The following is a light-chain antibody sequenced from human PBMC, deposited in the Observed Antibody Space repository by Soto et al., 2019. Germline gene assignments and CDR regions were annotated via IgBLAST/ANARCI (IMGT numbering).Light chain of an antibody. Sequence: ELVLTQSPGTLSLSPGERATLSCRASQSVTTSQLGWYQQKPGQAHSLLIDGASSRGAGTPDRFSGSGSGTDFTLTISRLEPEDFVVYYCQQYGSSGTFGQGTKVDIK. CDR2: GAS. J-gene: IGKJ1*01. CDR3: QQYGSSGT. CDR1: QSVTTSQ. V-gene: IGKV3-20*01.